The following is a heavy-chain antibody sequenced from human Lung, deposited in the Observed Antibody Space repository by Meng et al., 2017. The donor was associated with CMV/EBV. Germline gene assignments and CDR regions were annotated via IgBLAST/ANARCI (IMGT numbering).Heavy chain of an antibody. D-gene: IGHD2-21*02. J-gene: IGHJ5*02. V-gene: IGHV5-51*01. CDR2: INASGTGT. CDR3: ARFGGDYYNCFDP. CDR1: GYSFTRYG. Sequence: SGYSFTRYGMSWVRQTPGKGLECMAVINASGTGTTYGPSAQGQFTISTDKSNSTVYVQWNSLKASDTAIYYCARFGGDYYNCFDPWGQGTLVTVSS.